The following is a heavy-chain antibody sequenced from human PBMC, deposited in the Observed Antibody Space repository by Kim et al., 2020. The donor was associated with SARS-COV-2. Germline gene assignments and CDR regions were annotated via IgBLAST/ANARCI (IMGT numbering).Heavy chain of an antibody. D-gene: IGHD3-16*02. Sequence: GGSLRLSCAASGFTFSSYGMHWVRQAPGKGLEWVAVISYDGSNKYYADSVKGRFTISRDNSKNTLYLQMNSLRAEDTAVYYCAKDLYDYVWGSYRPSLDYWGQGTLVTVSS. CDR2: ISYDGSNK. CDR3: AKDLYDYVWGSYRPSLDY. CDR1: GFTFSSYG. J-gene: IGHJ4*02. V-gene: IGHV3-30*18.